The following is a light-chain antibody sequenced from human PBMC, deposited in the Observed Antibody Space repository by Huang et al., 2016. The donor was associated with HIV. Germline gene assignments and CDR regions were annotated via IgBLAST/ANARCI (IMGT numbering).Light chain of an antibody. J-gene: IGKJ1*01. V-gene: IGKV3-11*01. CDR2: DAS. CDR3: QQRSDWPPWT. CDR1: QSVRNY. Sequence: EIVLTQSPATLSLSPGERATLSCRASQSVRNYLAWYQQQPGQAPRLLIYDASNRATCTPARFSGSGSGTDFTLTISSLEPEDFAVYYCQQRSDWPPWTFGQGTKVEIK.